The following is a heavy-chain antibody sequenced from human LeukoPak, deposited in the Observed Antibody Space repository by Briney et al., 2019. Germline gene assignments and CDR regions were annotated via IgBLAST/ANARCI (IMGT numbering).Heavy chain of an antibody. CDR2: IKQDGSEK. D-gene: IGHD5-18*01. CDR1: GFTFSSYW. V-gene: IGHV3-7*01. CDR3: XXXXXTGYSYGFYYFDY. J-gene: IGHJ4*02. Sequence: PGGSLRLSCAASGFTFSSYWMSWVRQAPGKGLEWVANIKQDGSEKYYVDSVKGRFTISRDNAKNSLYLQMNSLRAEDTAVYYXXXXXXTGYSYGFYYFDYWGQGTLVTVSS.